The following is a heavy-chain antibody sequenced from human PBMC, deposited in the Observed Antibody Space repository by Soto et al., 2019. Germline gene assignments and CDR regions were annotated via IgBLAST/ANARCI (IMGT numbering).Heavy chain of an antibody. J-gene: IGHJ5*02. D-gene: IGHD1-7*01. CDR2: ISDRGSST. V-gene: IGHV3-23*01. CDR3: AKAGPTNSYPRNWFDP. Sequence: EVQLLESGGGLVQPGGSLRLSCAASGFTFSSYAMSWVRQAPGKGLEWVSTISDRGSSTYYADSVKGRFTISRDNSKNTLYLQMNSLRAENTAVYYCAKAGPTNSYPRNWFDPWGQGTLVTVSS. CDR1: GFTFSSYA.